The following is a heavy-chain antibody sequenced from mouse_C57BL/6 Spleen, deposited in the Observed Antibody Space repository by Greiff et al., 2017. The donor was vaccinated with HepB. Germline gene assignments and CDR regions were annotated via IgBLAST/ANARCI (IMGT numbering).Heavy chain of an antibody. CDR2: IDPSDSYT. J-gene: IGHJ3*01. V-gene: IGHV1-59*01. D-gene: IGHD3-2*02. CDR3: ARPAQATGFAY. CDR1: GYTFTSYW. Sequence: VQLQQPGAELVRPGTSVKLSCKASGYTFTSYWMHWVKQRPGQGLEWIGVIDPSDSYTNYNQKFKGKATLTVDTSSSTAYMQLSSLTSEDSAVYYCARPAQATGFAYWGQGTLVTVSA.